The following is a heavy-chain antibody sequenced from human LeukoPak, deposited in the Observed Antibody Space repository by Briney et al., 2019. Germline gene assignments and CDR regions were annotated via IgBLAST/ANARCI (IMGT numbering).Heavy chain of an antibody. D-gene: IGHD4-17*01. V-gene: IGHV4-34*01. CDR1: GGSSSGYY. CDR2: INHSGST. J-gene: IGHJ4*02. CDR3: ARGSTVTTGRGLEFDY. Sequence: PSETLSLSCAVYGGSSSGYYCSWIRQPQGKWLEWIGEINHSGSTNYNPSLKSRATISVDTSKNQFSLKLRSVTAADTAVYYCARGSTVTTGRGLEFDYWGQGTLVTDSS.